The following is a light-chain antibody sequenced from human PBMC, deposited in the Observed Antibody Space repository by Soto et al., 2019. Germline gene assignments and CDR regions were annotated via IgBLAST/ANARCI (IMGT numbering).Light chain of an antibody. CDR2: GTS. V-gene: IGKV3-20*01. CDR3: QHYGSSPPDT. J-gene: IGKJ2*01. Sequence: EIVLTQSPGTLSLSPGERATLSCRASQSVSTKYVAWYRQKPGQAPSLLIYGTSNRAAGVPDRFSATGSGTDFSLTISRLQPEDFAVYYCQHYGSSPPDTFGQGTKLENK. CDR1: QSVSTKY.